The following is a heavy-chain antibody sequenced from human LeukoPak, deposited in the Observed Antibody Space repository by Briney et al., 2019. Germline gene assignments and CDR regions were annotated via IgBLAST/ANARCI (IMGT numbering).Heavy chain of an antibody. CDR1: GGSISSYY. J-gene: IGHJ4*02. V-gene: IGHV4-59*08. Sequence: PSETLSLTCTVSGGSISSYYWSWIRQPPGKGLEWIGYIYYSGSTNYNPSLKSRVTISVDTSKNQFSLKLSSVTAADTAVYYCARLKHGVAGLQFDYWGQGTLVTVSS. CDR3: ARLKHGVAGLQFDY. D-gene: IGHD6-19*01. CDR2: IYYSGST.